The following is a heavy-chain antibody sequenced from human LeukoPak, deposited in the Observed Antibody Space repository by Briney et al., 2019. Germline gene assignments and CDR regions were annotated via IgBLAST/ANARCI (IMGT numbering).Heavy chain of an antibody. D-gene: IGHD6-19*01. CDR2: IYYSGST. CDR3: ASQKYSSGWESLGWYYYYYMDV. Sequence: SETLSLTCTVSGGSISSSSYYWGWIRQPPGKGLEWIGSIYYSGSTYYNPSLKSRVTISVDTSKNQFSLKLSSVTAADTAVYYCASQKYSSGWESLGWYYYYYMDVWGKGTTVTISS. J-gene: IGHJ6*03. CDR1: GGSISSSSYY. V-gene: IGHV4-39*01.